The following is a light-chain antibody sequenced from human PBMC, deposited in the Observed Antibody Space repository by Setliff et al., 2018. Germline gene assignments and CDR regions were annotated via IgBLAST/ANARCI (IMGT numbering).Light chain of an antibody. CDR3: SSYAGSNNPYV. CDR1: SSDVGGYNY. CDR2: EVS. J-gene: IGLJ1*01. Sequence: SALTQPPSASWSPGQSVTISCTGTSSDVGGYNYVSWYQQHPGKAPKLMIYEVSKRPSGVPDRFSGSKSGNTASLTVSGLQAEDEADYYCSSYAGSNNPYVFGTGTKVTVL. V-gene: IGLV2-8*01.